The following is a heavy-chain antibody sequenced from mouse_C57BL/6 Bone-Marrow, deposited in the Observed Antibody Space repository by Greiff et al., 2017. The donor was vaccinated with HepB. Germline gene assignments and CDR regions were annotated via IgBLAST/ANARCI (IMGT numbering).Heavy chain of an antibody. CDR3: ARDYYGSSYGWYFDV. V-gene: IGHV5-17*01. D-gene: IGHD1-1*01. J-gene: IGHJ1*03. Sequence: DVHLVESGGGLVKPGGSLKLSCAASGFTFSDYGMHWVRQAPEKGLEWVAYISSGSSTIYYADTVKGRFTISRDNAKNTLFLQMTSLRSEDTAMYYCARDYYGSSYGWYFDVWGTGTTVTVSS. CDR2: ISSGSSTI. CDR1: GFTFSDYG.